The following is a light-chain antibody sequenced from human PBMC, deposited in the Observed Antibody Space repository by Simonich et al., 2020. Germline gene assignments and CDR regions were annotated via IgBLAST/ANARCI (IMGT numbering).Light chain of an antibody. V-gene: IGKV1-13*02. CDR2: DAS. J-gene: IGKJ5*01. Sequence: AIQLPQSPSSLSASVGDRVPIPSRASKGICNALAWYQQKPGKAPNLLIFDASSLESGVPARFSGSGSWTDFTLTISSLQPEDFATYYCQQFNSYSLITFGQGTRLEIK. CDR3: QQFNSYSLIT. CDR1: KGICNA.